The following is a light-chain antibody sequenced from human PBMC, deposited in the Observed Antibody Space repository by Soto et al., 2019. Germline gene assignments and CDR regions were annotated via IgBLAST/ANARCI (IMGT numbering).Light chain of an antibody. V-gene: IGKV3-20*01. Sequence: EIVLTQSPGTVSLSPGETASLSCRASQTVSGSYLAWYQQKPGQAPRLLIYGTTSRATGVPDRFSGGGSGPAFTLTISGLEPEEFALYNCRRYGSSPPTFGGGTKVEIK. J-gene: IGKJ4*01. CDR2: GTT. CDR1: QTVSGSY. CDR3: RRYGSSPPT.